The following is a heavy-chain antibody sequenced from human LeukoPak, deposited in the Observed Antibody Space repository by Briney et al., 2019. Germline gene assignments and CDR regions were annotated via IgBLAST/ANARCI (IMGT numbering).Heavy chain of an antibody. CDR2: ISGSGGTT. Sequence: GGSLRLSCAASGFTFTTYAMTWVRQAPGKGLEWVSVISGSGGTTYYADSVKGRFTISRDNSKNTLYLQMNSLRVEDTAVYYCAKGDPSDGYYYYGVDVSGQGTTVTVSS. J-gene: IGHJ6*02. V-gene: IGHV3-23*01. D-gene: IGHD2-15*01. CDR3: AKGDPSDGYYYYGVDV. CDR1: GFTFTTYA.